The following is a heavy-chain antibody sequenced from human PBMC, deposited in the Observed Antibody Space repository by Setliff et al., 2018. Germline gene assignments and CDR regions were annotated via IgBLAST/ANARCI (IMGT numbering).Heavy chain of an antibody. V-gene: IGHV3-33*01. CDR1: GFTFVGSA. Sequence: GGSLRLSCASSGFTFVGSAMHWVRQAPGKGLEWVAFIWFDGSNKYYAASVTGRFTISRDNSRDTLYLQMNNLRVEDTAVYYCVRDPPGSGFAFESWGQGTLVTVSS. CDR3: VRDPPGSGFAFES. CDR2: IWFDGSNK. D-gene: IGHD6-19*01. J-gene: IGHJ4*02.